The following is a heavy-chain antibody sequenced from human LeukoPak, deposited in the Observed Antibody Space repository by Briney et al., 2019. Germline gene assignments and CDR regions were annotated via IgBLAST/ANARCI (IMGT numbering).Heavy chain of an antibody. CDR1: GYSFTSYH. CDR3: VRVPPGTTIYAY. CDR2: MNPNNSDI. D-gene: IGHD1-14*01. J-gene: IGHJ4*02. V-gene: IGHV1-8*01. Sequence: ASVKVSCKASGYSFTSYHINWVRQATGQGLEWVGWMNPNNSDIGYAQKFQGRVTMTRNTSIGTAYMELSSLRSEDTAIYYCVRVPPGTTIYAYWGQGTLVTVSS.